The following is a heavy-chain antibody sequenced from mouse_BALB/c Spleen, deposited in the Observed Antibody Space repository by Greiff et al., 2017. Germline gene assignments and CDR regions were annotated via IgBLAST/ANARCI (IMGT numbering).Heavy chain of an antibody. J-gene: IGHJ3*01. Sequence: EVQLQESGGGLVKPGGSLKLSCAASGFTFSSYAMSWVRQTPEKRLEWVATISSGGSYTYYPDSVKGRFTISRDNAKNTLYLQMSSLRSEDTAMYYCARLGTAWFAYWGQGTLVTVSA. D-gene: IGHD4-1*01. CDR1: GFTFSSYA. CDR2: ISSGGSYT. CDR3: ARLGTAWFAY. V-gene: IGHV5-9-3*01.